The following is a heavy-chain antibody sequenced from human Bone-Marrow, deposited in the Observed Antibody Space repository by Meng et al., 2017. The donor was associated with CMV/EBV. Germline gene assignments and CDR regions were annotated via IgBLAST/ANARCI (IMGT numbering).Heavy chain of an antibody. CDR2: IYYRGNT. J-gene: IGHJ1*01. CDR1: GVSISSYY. V-gene: IGHV4-59*01. Sequence: SETLSLTCTVSGVSISSYYWTWIRQPPGKGLEWIGYIYYRGNTNYNPSLRSRVTMSVDTSSNQFSLTLSSVTAEDTAVYYRSRDYCGGDCYALGHWGQGPLVTVSS. D-gene: IGHD2-21*01. CDR3: SRDYCGGDCYALGH.